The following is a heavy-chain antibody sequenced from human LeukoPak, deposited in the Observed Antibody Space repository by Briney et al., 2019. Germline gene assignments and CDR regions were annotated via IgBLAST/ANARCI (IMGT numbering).Heavy chain of an antibody. CDR1: GVSISSGGSVSSGRYY. CDR3: ARDSFSSGSDY. J-gene: IGHJ4*02. Sequence: PSETLSLTCTVSGVSISSGGSVSSGRYYWSWIRQPPGKGLEWIGYVSYSGSTNYNPSLHSRVTISIDTSKNQFSLKLSSVPAADTAVYFCARDSFSSGSDYWGQGTLVTVSS. CDR2: VSYSGST. D-gene: IGHD1-26*01. V-gene: IGHV4-61*01.